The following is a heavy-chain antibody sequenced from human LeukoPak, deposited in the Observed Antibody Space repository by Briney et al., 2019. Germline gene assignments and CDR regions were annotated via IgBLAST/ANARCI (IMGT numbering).Heavy chain of an antibody. V-gene: IGHV6-1*01. CDR1: GDSVSSNSAA. D-gene: IGHD1-26*01. Sequence: SQTLSLTCAISGDSVSSNSAAWNWIRQSPSRGLEWLGRTYYRSKWYNDYAVSVKSRITINPDTSKNQFSLQLNSVTPEDTAVYYCARVGGYGGSQLNYFDYWGQGTLVTVSS. CDR2: TYYRSKWYN. J-gene: IGHJ4*02. CDR3: ARVGGYGGSQLNYFDY.